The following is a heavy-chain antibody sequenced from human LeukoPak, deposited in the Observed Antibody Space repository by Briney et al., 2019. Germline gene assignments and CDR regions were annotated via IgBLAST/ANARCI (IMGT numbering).Heavy chain of an antibody. CDR3: ARRQLGTIDY. J-gene: IGHJ4*02. Sequence: GASVKVSCRASGYTFTSYAMNWVRQAPGQGLEWMGFINTNTRNPTYAQGFTGRFVFSFDTSVSTAYLQISSLKAEDTAVYYCARRQLGTIDYWGQGTLVTVSS. CDR1: GYTFTSYA. D-gene: IGHD6-13*01. CDR2: INTNTRNP. V-gene: IGHV7-4-1*02.